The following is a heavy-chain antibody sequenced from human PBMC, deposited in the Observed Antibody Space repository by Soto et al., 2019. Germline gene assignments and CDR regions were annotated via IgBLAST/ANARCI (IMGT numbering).Heavy chain of an antibody. D-gene: IGHD2-8*02. CDR1: GFALSSYW. CDR3: ARVPVGAYGKFDP. V-gene: IGHV3-74*01. J-gene: IGHJ5*02. CDR2: INPDGSRI. Sequence: EVQLVESGGGLVQAGGSLRLSCAASGFALSSYWMHWVRRVPGKGLVWVSRINPDGSRIDYADSVRGRFTISRDNAKNTLLLQMNNLRAEDTALYHCARVPVGAYGKFDPWGQGTLVTVSS.